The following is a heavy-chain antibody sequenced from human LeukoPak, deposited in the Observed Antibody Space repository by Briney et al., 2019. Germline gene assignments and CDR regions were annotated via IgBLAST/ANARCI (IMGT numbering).Heavy chain of an antibody. V-gene: IGHV1-18*01. D-gene: IGHD3-3*01. CDR1: GYTFTSYG. Sequence: ASVKVSCKASGYTFTSYGISWVRQAPGQGLEWMGWISAYNGNTNYAQKVQGRVTMSTDTSTSTAYMELRSLRSDDTAVYYCARITIFGVDVAWFNPWGQGTLVTVSS. CDR3: ARITIFGVDVAWFNP. J-gene: IGHJ5*02. CDR2: ISAYNGNT.